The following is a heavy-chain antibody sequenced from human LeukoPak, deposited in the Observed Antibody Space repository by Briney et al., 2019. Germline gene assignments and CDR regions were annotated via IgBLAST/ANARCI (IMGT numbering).Heavy chain of an antibody. CDR1: GGSINNYY. CDR3: ARHGPKRYSSSWYGAFDI. CDR2: IYYTGST. D-gene: IGHD6-13*01. V-gene: IGHV4-59*08. Sequence: SETLSLTCTVSGGSINNYYWSWIRQPPGKGLESIGYIYYTGSTNYNPFLKSRVTISVDTSKKQFSLKLSSVTAADTAVYYCARHGPKRYSSSWYGAFDIWGQGTMVTVSS. J-gene: IGHJ3*02.